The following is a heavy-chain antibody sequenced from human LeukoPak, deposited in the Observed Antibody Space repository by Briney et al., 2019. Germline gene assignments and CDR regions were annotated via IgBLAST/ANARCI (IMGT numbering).Heavy chain of an antibody. J-gene: IGHJ6*02. Sequence: GGSLRLSCAASGFTFDDYAMLWVSHVPGKGLEWVCFISGDGGSTYYADSVKGRFTVSRDNREKSLHLQMNSLRPEDPALYYCTKDMIRAIFGQGYYHYYGMDVSGQGTTVTVSS. V-gene: IGHV3-43*02. CDR3: TKDMIRAIFGQGYYHYYGMDV. CDR2: ISGDGGST. CDR1: GFTFDDYA. D-gene: IGHD3-3*01.